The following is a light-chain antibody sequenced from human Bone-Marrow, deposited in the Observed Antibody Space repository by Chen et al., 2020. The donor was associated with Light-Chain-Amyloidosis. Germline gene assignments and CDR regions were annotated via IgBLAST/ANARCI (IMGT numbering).Light chain of an antibody. V-gene: IGLV3-21*02. CDR3: QVWDRISGRPV. CDR2: DDS. Sequence: SYVLTQPSSVSVAPGQTATIACGGNNIGSTSVHWYQQTPGQAPLLVVYDDSDRPSGIPERLSGSNSGNTATLTIRRVEGGDEADYYCQVWDRISGRPVFGGGTKLTVL. CDR1: NIGSTS. J-gene: IGLJ3*02.